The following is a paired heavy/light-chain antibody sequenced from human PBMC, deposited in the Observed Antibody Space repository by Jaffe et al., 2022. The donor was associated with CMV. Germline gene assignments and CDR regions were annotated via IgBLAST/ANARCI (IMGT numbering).Light chain of an antibody. CDR2: AAS. Sequence: DIQMTQSPSSLSASVGDRVTITCRTSQTVDIYLNWYQQKPGKAPKVLIYAASTLQGGVSSRFSGSGSGTDFTLTIRSLQPEDFATYFCQQSYSTPPWTFGQGTKVEIK. J-gene: IGKJ1*01. V-gene: IGKV1-39*01. CDR1: QTVDIY. CDR3: QQSYSTPPWT.
Heavy chain of an antibody. Sequence: QVQLQESGPGLVKPSETLSLTCNVSGGSISNHYWSWIRQSPGKGLEWIAYAHYSGRTNYNPSLKSRVNISLDASKNQFSLKLTSVTAADTAVYYCARDDEDGYFDNWGQGTLVTVSS. CDR1: GGSISNHY. V-gene: IGHV4-59*11. CDR2: AHYSGRT. J-gene: IGHJ4*02. CDR3: ARDDEDGYFDN.